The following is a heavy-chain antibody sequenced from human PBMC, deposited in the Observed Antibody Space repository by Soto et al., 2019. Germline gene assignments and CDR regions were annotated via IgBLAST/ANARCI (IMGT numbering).Heavy chain of an antibody. D-gene: IGHD3-10*01. J-gene: IGHJ3*02. CDR3: ARLVLLWFGEFKSGPTDAFDI. Sequence: SETLSLSCTVSGGSISSSSYYWGWIRQPPGKGLEWIGSIYYSGSTYYNPSLKSRVTISVDTSKNQFSLKLSSVTAADTAVYYCARLVLLWFGEFKSGPTDAFDIWGQGTMVT. V-gene: IGHV4-39*01. CDR1: GGSISSSSYY. CDR2: IYYSGST.